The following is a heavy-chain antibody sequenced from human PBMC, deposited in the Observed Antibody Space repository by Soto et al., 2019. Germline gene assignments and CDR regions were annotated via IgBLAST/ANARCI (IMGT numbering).Heavy chain of an antibody. CDR2: IYWDDDK. D-gene: IGHD6-19*01. CDR3: AHKWAVAGIDIFAF. V-gene: IGHV2-5*02. CDR1: GFSLSTHAVG. Sequence: SGPTLVNPTQALTLTCTFPGFSLSTHAVGVGWIRQPPGKALEWLALIYWDDDKRYSPSLKTRLTITKDTSKNQVVLTMTNVDPVVTVIYFCAHKWAVAGIDIFAFWAQGTLVTVSS. J-gene: IGHJ3*01.